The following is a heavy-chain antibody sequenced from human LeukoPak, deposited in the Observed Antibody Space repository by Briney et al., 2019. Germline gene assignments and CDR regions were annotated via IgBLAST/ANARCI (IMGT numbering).Heavy chain of an antibody. CDR1: GLTFSNFW. D-gene: IGHD4-17*01. CDR3: ASSPNTVATTDY. CDR2: INPDGSDT. J-gene: IGHJ4*02. Sequence: PGGSLRLSCAASGLTFSNFWMHWVRQTLEKGLVWVSRINPDGSDTIYADSVKGRFTISRDNAKNTLYLHMNSLRVEDTAVYYCASSPNTVATTDYWGQGTLVTVSS. V-gene: IGHV3-74*01.